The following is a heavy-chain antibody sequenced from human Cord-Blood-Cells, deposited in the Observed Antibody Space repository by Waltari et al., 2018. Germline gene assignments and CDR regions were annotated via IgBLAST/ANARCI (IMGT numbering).Heavy chain of an antibody. J-gene: IGHJ4*02. V-gene: IGHV3-7*01. CDR2: IKQDGSEK. CDR1: GFTFSSYW. Sequence: EVQLVESGGGLVQPGGSLRLSCAASGFTFSSYWMSWVRQAPGKGLERVANIKQDGSEKYDVDSVKGRFTSSRDNAKNALYLQMNSLRAEDTAVYYCARVGFGVCFDYWGQGTLVTVSS. D-gene: IGHD2-8*01. CDR3: ARVGFGVCFDY.